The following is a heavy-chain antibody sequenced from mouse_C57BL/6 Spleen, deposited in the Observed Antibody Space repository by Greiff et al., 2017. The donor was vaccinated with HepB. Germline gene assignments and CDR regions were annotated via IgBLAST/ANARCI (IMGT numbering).Heavy chain of an antibody. CDR1: GFSFNTYA. D-gene: IGHD2-5*01. V-gene: IGHV10-1*01. Sequence: EVQLVESGGGLVQPKGSLKLSCAASGFSFNTYAMNWVRQAPGKGLEWVARIRSKSNNYATYYADSVKDRFTISRDDSESMLYLQMNNLKTEDTAMYYCVRWYSNGWGAMDYWGQGTSVTVSS. CDR2: IRSKSNNYAT. J-gene: IGHJ4*01. CDR3: VRWYSNGWGAMDY.